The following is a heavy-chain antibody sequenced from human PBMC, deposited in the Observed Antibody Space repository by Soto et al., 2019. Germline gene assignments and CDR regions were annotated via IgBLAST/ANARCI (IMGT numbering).Heavy chain of an antibody. Sequence: SETLSLTCTVCGGSISSYYWSWIRQPPGKGLEWIGYIYYSGSTNYNPSLKSRVTISVDTSKNQFSLKLSSVTAADTAVYYCARDRDSSSWYRAARLGKYYYYGMDVWGQGTTVTVSS. D-gene: IGHD6-13*01. CDR3: ARDRDSSSWYRAARLGKYYYYGMDV. V-gene: IGHV4-59*01. J-gene: IGHJ6*02. CDR2: IYYSGST. CDR1: GGSISSYY.